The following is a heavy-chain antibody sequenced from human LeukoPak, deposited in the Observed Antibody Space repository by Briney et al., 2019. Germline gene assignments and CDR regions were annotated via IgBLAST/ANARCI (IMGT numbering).Heavy chain of an antibody. CDR3: ASSVSGYSSGWYGYMDAFDI. D-gene: IGHD6-19*01. CDR2: IYPGDSDT. V-gene: IGHV5-51*01. CDR1: GYSFTSYW. J-gene: IGHJ3*02. Sequence: GESLKISCKGSGYSFTSYWIGWVRQMPGKGLEWMGIIYPGDSDTRYSPSFQGQVTISADKSISTAYLQWSSLKASDTAMYYCASSVSGYSSGWYGYMDAFDIWGQGTMVTVSS.